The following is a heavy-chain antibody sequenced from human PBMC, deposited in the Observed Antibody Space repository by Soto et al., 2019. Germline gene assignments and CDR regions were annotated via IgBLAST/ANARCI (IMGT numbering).Heavy chain of an antibody. Sequence: SVKVSCKASGGTFSSYAISWVRQAPGQGLEWTGGIIPIFGTANYAQKFQGRVTITADESTSTAYMELSSLRSEDTAVYYCAKQLGGLASYYDFWSGYSGWFDPWGQGTLVTVSS. CDR3: AKQLGGLASYYDFWSGYSGWFDP. CDR1: GGTFSSYA. V-gene: IGHV1-69*13. J-gene: IGHJ5*02. CDR2: IIPIFGTA. D-gene: IGHD3-3*01.